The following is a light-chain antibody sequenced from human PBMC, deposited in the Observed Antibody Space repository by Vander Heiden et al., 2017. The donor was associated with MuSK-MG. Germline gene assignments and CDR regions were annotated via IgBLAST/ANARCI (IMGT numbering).Light chain of an antibody. J-gene: IGLJ3*02. CDR2: EVS. CDR3: CADTTSAILV. Sequence: SALAQPPSVSRSPAQSVPISCHGTTGDVGNYVLVSVYQQAPVTALKLLIYEVSKRPAGVPARFSGSKSGTTASLTISGLQVEDEADYYCCADTTSAILVFGGGTKLTVL. V-gene: IGLV2-18*02. CDR1: TGDVGNYVL.